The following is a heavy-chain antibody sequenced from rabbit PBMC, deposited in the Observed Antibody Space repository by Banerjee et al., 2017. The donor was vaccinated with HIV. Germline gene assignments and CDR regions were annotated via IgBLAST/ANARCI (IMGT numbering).Heavy chain of an antibody. V-gene: IGHV1S40*01. J-gene: IGHJ6*01. CDR3: ARDTSSSFSSYGMDL. D-gene: IGHD1-1*01. CDR2: AYAGSSGST. CDR1: GFSFNSGYD. Sequence: QSLEESGGGLVKPGASLTLTCKASGFSFNSGYDMCWVRQAPGKGLEWVACAYAGSSGSTYSATWAKGRFTISKPSSTTVTLQMTSLTAADTATYFCARDTSSSFSSYGMDLWGPGTLVTVS.